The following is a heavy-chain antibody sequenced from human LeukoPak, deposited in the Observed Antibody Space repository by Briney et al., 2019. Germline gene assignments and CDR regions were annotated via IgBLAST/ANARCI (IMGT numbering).Heavy chain of an antibody. CDR2: IIPIFGTA. D-gene: IGHD6-6*01. V-gene: IGHV1-69*01. J-gene: IGHJ4*02. CDR1: GGTCSSYA. Sequence: GSSVKVSCKASGGTCSSYAISWVRQAPGQGLEWMGGIIPIFGTANYAQKFQGRVTITADESTSTAYMELSSLRSEDTAVYYCARGHSSSSGVDYWGQGTLVTVSS. CDR3: ARGHSSSSGVDY.